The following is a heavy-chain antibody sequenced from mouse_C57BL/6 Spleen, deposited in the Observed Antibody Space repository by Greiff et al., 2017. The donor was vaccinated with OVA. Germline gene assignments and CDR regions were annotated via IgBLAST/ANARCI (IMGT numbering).Heavy chain of an antibody. D-gene: IGHD2-5*01. Sequence: QVQLQQPGAELVKPGASVKLSCKASGYTFTSYWMHWVKQRPGQGLEWIGMIHPNSGSTNYNEKFKSKATLTVDKSSSTTYMQLSSLTSEDSAVYYCARSNYVNYFDYWSQGTTLTVSS. V-gene: IGHV1-64*01. CDR1: GYTFTSYW. CDR3: ARSNYVNYFDY. CDR2: IHPNSGST. J-gene: IGHJ2*01.